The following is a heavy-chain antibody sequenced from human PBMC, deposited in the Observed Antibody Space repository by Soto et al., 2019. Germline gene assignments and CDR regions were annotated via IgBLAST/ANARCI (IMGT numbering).Heavy chain of an antibody. D-gene: IGHD3-10*01. J-gene: IGHJ4*02. Sequence: GGSLRLSCAASGFTFSSYGMHWVRQAPGKGLEWVSAISGSGGSTYYADSVKGRFTISRDNSKDTLYLQMNSLRAEDTAVYYCTINSGSHDYWGQGTLVTVSS. CDR3: TINSGSHDY. V-gene: IGHV3-23*01. CDR2: ISGSGGST. CDR1: GFTFSSYG.